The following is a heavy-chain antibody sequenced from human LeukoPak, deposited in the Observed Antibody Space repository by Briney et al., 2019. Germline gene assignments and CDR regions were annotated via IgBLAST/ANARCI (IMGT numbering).Heavy chain of an antibody. Sequence: GGSLRLSCAASGFTFSSYWMNWVRQAPGKGLEWVASISSNNGYIYYADSVKGRFTISRDNGENSLHLQMNSLRAEDAAVYYCARDLGTRKSIAFADWGQGTLVTVSS. CDR3: ARDLGTRKSIAFAD. CDR1: GFTFSSYW. CDR2: ISSNNGYI. J-gene: IGHJ4*02. V-gene: IGHV3-21*01. D-gene: IGHD6-6*01.